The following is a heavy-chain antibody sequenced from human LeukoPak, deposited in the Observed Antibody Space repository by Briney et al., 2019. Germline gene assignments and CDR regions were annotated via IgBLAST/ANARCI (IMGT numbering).Heavy chain of an antibody. V-gene: IGHV1-2*02. CDR1: GCTFTGYY. CDR3: AREGGSYYYGMDV. CDR2: INPNSGGT. D-gene: IGHD3-10*01. Sequence: ASVKVSCKASGCTFTGYYMHWVRQAPGQGLEWMGWINPNSGGTNYAQKFQGRVTMTRDTSISTAYMELSRLRSDDTAVYYCAREGGSYYYGMDVWGQGTTVTVSS. J-gene: IGHJ6*02.